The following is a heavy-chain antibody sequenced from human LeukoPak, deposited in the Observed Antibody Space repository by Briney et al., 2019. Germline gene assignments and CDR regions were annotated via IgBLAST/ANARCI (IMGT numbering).Heavy chain of an antibody. V-gene: IGHV1-69*13. J-gene: IGHJ4*02. CDR3: ARDGGGGYSYGYLDY. Sequence: SVKVSCKASGGTFSSYAISWVRQAPGQGLEWMGGIIPIFGTANYAQKFQGRVTITADESTTTAYMELSSLRSEDTAVYYCARDGGGGYSYGYLDYWGQGTLVTVSS. D-gene: IGHD5-18*01. CDR1: GGTFSSYA. CDR2: IIPIFGTA.